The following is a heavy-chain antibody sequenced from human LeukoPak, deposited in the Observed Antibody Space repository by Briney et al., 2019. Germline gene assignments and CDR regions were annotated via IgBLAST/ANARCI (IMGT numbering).Heavy chain of an antibody. D-gene: IGHD2-15*01. J-gene: IGHJ5*02. Sequence: GASVKASCKASGYTFTGYYMHWVRQAPGQGLEWMGWINPNSGGTNYAQKFQGRVTMTRDTSISTAYMELSRLRSDDTAVYYCARPLLGCSGGSCYSDRFDPWGQGTLVTVSS. CDR3: ARPLLGCSGGSCYSDRFDP. V-gene: IGHV1-2*02. CDR2: INPNSGGT. CDR1: GYTFTGYY.